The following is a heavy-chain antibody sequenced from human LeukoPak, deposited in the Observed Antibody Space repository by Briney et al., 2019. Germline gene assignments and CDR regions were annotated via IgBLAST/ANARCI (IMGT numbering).Heavy chain of an antibody. Sequence: PGGSLRLSCAASGFTFSSYAMHWVRQAPGKGLEWVAVISYDGSNKYYADSVKGRFTISRDNSKNTLYLQMNSLRAEDTAVYYCASSMPPAVAGTGDYWGQGTLVTVSS. CDR2: ISYDGSNK. J-gene: IGHJ4*02. D-gene: IGHD6-19*01. CDR1: GFTFSSYA. CDR3: ASSMPPAVAGTGDY. V-gene: IGHV3-30-3*01.